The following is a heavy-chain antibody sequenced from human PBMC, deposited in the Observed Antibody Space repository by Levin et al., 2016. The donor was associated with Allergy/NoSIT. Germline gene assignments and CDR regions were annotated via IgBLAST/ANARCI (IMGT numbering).Heavy chain of an antibody. D-gene: IGHD1-1*01. Sequence: WIRQSPSRGLEWLGRTYYRSKWYNDYAVSVKSRITINPDTSKNQFSLQLNSVTPEDTAVYYCARETTNYYYYGMDVWGQGTTVTVSS. CDR3: ARETTNYYYYGMDV. CDR2: TYYRSKWYN. J-gene: IGHJ6*02. V-gene: IGHV6-1*01.